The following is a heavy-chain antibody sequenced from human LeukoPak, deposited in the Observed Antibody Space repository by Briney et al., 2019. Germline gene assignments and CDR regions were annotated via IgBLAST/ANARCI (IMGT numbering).Heavy chain of an antibody. CDR1: GFTFSNYA. CDR3: AKWGDYDVLTGYYVSDY. Sequence: PGASLRLSCAASGFTFSNYAMSWVRQAPGKGLEWVSAITGGGSGIYYADSMKSRFTISRDNSKNTLYLQINSLRAEDTAVYNCAKWGDYDVLTGYYVSDYWGQGTLVTVSS. D-gene: IGHD3-9*01. CDR2: ITGGGSGI. J-gene: IGHJ4*02. V-gene: IGHV3-23*01.